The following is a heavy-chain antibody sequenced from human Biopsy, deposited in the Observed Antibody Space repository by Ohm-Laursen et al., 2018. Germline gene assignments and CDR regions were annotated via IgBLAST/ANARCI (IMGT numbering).Heavy chain of an antibody. Sequence: SLRLSCTASGFTFSTYWITWVRQAPGKGLEWVANIKRDGSQSNHADSVKGRFTISRDNPKNTVDLQMNSLRAEDTAVYFCARDGKRWDYSTYFSWHFDLWGRGTLVTDSS. J-gene: IGHJ2*01. CDR2: IKRDGSQS. CDR1: GFTFSTYW. V-gene: IGHV3-7*01. D-gene: IGHD4-11*01. CDR3: ARDGKRWDYSTYFSWHFDL.